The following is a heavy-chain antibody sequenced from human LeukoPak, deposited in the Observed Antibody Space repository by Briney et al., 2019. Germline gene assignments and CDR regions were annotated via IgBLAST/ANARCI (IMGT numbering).Heavy chain of an antibody. CDR1: GGSISSGSYY. CDR2: IYTSGIT. D-gene: IGHD3-3*01. CDR3: AGKEFRQRFLEWLPDY. V-gene: IGHV4-61*02. Sequence: SQTLSLXCTVSGGSISSGSYYWNWIRQPAGKGLEWIGRIYTSGITNYNPSLKSRVTISVDTSKNQFSLKLSSVTAADTAVYYCAGKEFRQRFLEWLPDYWGQGTLVTVSS. J-gene: IGHJ4*02.